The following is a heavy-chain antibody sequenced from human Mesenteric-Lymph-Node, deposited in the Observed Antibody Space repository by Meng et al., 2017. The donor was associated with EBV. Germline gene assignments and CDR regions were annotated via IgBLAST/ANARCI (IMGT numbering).Heavy chain of an antibody. V-gene: IGHV4-4*02. CDR3: ARVNDSSGYLDY. D-gene: IGHD3-22*01. CDR1: VGSIRSSNW. J-gene: IGHJ4*02. CDR2: IYHSGST. Sequence: QESGPGLVTPSGTLSLPCAVAVGSIRSSNWWSWVSQPPGKGLEWIGEIYHSGSTNYNPSLKSRVTISVDKSKNQFSLKLSTVTAADTAVYYCARVNDSSGYLDYWGQGTLVTVSS.